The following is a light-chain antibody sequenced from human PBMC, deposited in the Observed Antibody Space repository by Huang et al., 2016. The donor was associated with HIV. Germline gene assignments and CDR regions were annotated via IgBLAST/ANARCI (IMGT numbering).Light chain of an antibody. CDR1: QGISSY. CDR3: QQYYTYPHS. Sequence: AIRMTQSPSSLSASTGDRVTITCRASQGISSYLAWYQQKPGKAPKRLIYAASTLKSGVPSRFSGSGFGTDFTLTISSLQSEDLGSYHCQQYYTYPHSFGQGTKLEI. V-gene: IGKV1-8*01. CDR2: AAS. J-gene: IGKJ2*01.